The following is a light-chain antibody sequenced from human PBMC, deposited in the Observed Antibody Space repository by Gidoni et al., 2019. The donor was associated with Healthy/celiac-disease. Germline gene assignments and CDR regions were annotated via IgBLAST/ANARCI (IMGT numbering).Light chain of an antibody. J-gene: IGKJ4*01. V-gene: IGKV1-39*01. CDR1: QSISSY. Sequence: DIQMTQSPSSLSASVGYRVTITCRASQSISSYLNWYQQKPGKAPKLLIYAASSLQSGVPSRFSGSGSGTDFTLTISSLQPEDFATYYCQQSYSTLLTFXGXTKVEIK. CDR3: QQSYSTLLT. CDR2: AAS.